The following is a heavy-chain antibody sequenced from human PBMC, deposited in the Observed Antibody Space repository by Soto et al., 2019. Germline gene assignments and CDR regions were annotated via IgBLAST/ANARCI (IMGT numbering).Heavy chain of an antibody. Sequence: SSETLSLTCTVSGGSISSGGYYWSWIRQHPGKGLEWIGYIYYSGSTYYNPSLKSRITISVDTSKNQFSLKLSSVTDADTALYYRARTPEHWGQGTLVTVSS. V-gene: IGHV4-31*03. CDR1: GGSISSGGYY. CDR2: IYYSGST. J-gene: IGHJ4*02. CDR3: ARTPEH. D-gene: IGHD2-15*01.